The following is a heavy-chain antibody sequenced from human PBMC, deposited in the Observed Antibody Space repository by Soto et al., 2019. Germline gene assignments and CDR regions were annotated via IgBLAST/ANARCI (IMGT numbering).Heavy chain of an antibody. Sequence: SETLSLTCTVSGSDITTYYWSWLRQSPGKGLEWIGHIYDTGSTTYNPSLKSRVTISVETSNKQFSLRLTSVTAEEPAVYYCARFPIDHNWFDHWDQGTLVTVSS. J-gene: IGHJ5*02. CDR2: IYDTGST. D-gene: IGHD3-9*01. V-gene: IGHV4-59*01. CDR1: GSDITTYY. CDR3: ARFPIDHNWFDH.